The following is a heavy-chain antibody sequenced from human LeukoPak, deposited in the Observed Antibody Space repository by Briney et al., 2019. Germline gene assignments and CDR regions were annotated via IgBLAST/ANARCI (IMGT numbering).Heavy chain of an antibody. CDR2: IYPGDSDT. V-gene: IGHV5-51*01. CDR1: GYSFTNYW. Sequence: GESLKISCKASGYSFTNYWIGRVRQMPGKGLEWMGIIYPGDSDTRYSPSFQGQVTISADKSISTAYLQWSSLKASDTAMYYCVRIYGSGSLDYWGQGTLVTVSS. CDR3: VRIYGSGSLDY. J-gene: IGHJ4*02. D-gene: IGHD3-10*01.